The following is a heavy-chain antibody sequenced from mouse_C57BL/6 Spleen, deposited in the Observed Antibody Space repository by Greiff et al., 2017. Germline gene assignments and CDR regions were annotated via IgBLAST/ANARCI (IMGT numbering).Heavy chain of an antibody. D-gene: IGHD1-1*01. J-gene: IGHJ2*01. V-gene: IGHV1-15*01. CDR2: IDPETGGT. Sequence: VQLQQSGAALVRPGASVTLSCKASGYTFTDYEMHWVKQTPVHGLEWIGAIDPETGGTAYDQKFKGKAILTADKSSSTAYMELRSLTSEDSAVYYCTRSGLLLRYFDYWGQGTTLTVSS. CDR3: TRSGLLLRYFDY. CDR1: GYTFTDYE.